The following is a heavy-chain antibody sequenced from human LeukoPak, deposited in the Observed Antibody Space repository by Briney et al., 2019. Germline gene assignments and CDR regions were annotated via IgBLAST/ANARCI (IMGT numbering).Heavy chain of an antibody. CDR1: GFTFSRYD. D-gene: IGHD5-24*01. CDR3: ATEMAAMVY. CDR2: INSDGSST. Sequence: GGSLRLSCAASGFTFSRYDIHWVRQAPGKGLVWVSHINSDGSSTSYADSVKGRFTISRDNAKNTLYLQMNSLRAEDTAVYYCATEMAAMVYWGQGTLVTVSS. J-gene: IGHJ4*02. V-gene: IGHV3-74*01.